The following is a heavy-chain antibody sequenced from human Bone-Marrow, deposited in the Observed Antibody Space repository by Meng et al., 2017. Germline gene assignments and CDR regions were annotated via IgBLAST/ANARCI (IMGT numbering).Heavy chain of an antibody. CDR1: GFTFSNAW. V-gene: IGHV3-15*01. D-gene: IGHD2-15*01. Sequence: ETLSLTCAASGFTFSNAWMSWVRQAPGKGLEWVGRIKSKTDGGTTDYAAPVKGRFTISRDDSKNTLYLQMNSLKTEDTAVYYCTTHESIGYCSGGSCFHYYYYYGMDVWGQGNTVTVAS. J-gene: IGHJ6*02. CDR3: TTHESIGYCSGGSCFHYYYYYGMDV. CDR2: IKSKTDGGTT.